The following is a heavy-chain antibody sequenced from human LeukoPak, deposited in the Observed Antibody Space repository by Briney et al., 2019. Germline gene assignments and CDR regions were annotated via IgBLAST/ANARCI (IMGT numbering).Heavy chain of an antibody. CDR3: AKRYGSGWNFDY. J-gene: IGHJ4*02. V-gene: IGHV4-4*08. D-gene: IGHD6-19*01. Sequence: SETLSLTCSVSGGSVSSYYWSWIRQSPGKGLEWIGYIHNSGRTNYNPSLKSRVTGFVDTSKNQVSLRLSSVTAADTAVYYCAKRYGSGWNFDYWGQGTLVTVSA. CDR1: GGSVSSYY. CDR2: IHNSGRT.